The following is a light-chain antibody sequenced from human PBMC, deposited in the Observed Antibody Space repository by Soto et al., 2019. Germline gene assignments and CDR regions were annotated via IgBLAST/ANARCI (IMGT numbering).Light chain of an antibody. V-gene: IGKV2-28*01. CDR3: VPALQTPRAT. CDR1: QSLLHSNGYNY. J-gene: IGKJ4*01. Sequence: DIVMTQSPLSLPVTPGEPASISCRSSQSLLHSNGYNYLDWYLQKPGQSPQLLIYLGSNRASGVPGRFSVSGSDTDFTLNISSVEAEDVGVYYCVPALQTPRATFGGGTKVEIK. CDR2: LGS.